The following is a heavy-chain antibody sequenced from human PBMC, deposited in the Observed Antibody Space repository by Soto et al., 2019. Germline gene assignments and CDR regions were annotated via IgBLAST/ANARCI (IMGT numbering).Heavy chain of an antibody. CDR1: GFTFSSYG. Sequence: QVQLVESGGGVVQPGRSLRLSCAASGFTFSSYGMHWVRQAPGKGLEWVAVIWYDGSNKYYADSVKGRFTISRDNSKNTLYLQLNSRRVEDTAVYYCASWGIAAGDYWGQGPLVTVS. CDR2: IWYDGSNK. CDR3: ASWGIAAGDY. V-gene: IGHV3-33*01. J-gene: IGHJ4*02. D-gene: IGHD6-13*01.